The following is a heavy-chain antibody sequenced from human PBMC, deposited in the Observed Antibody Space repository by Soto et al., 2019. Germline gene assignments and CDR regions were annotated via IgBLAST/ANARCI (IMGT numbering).Heavy chain of an antibody. J-gene: IGHJ3*02. CDR1: GGSFSGYY. CDR3: ARSSSGYRTRRGYAFDI. Sequence: SETLSLTCAVYGGSFSGYYWSWIRQPPGKGLEWIGEINHSGSTNYNPSLKSRVTISVDTSKNQFSLKLSSVTAADTAVYYCARSSSGYRTRRGYAFDIWGQGTMVTVSS. V-gene: IGHV4-34*01. D-gene: IGHD3-22*01. CDR2: INHSGST.